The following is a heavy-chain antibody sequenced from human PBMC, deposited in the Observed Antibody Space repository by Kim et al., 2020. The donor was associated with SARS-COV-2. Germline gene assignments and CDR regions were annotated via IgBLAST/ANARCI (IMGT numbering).Heavy chain of an antibody. Sequence: NTRHSRKFQGRVSITRDTSATTAYLEVSGLISEDTAVYYCAREAVAGSFDYWGQGSLVTVSS. CDR3: AREAVAGSFDY. J-gene: IGHJ4*02. V-gene: IGHV1-3*01. CDR2: NT. D-gene: IGHD6-19*01.